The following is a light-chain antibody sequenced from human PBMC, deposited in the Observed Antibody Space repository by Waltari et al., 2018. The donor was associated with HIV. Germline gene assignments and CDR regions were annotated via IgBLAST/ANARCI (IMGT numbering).Light chain of an antibody. J-gene: IGLJ3*02. Sequence: QSVLTQPPSVSGAPGQPVTISCTGSSSYIGAHYGVKWYQQRPGTAPRLLLFSDHNRPSGVPDRFSGSRSGTSASLAITGLQAEDESDYYCQSFDNSLSAVLFGGGTKLTVL. CDR3: QSFDNSLSAVL. CDR2: SDH. V-gene: IGLV1-40*01. CDR1: SSYIGAHYG.